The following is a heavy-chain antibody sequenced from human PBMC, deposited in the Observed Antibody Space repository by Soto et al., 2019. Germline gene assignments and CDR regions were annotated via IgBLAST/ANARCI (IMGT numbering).Heavy chain of an antibody. CDR1: GFTFSSYC. J-gene: IGHJ4*02. D-gene: IGHD2-21*02. V-gene: IGHV3-30*18. Sequence: GGSLRLSCAASGFTFSSYCMHWVRQAPGKGLEWVAVISYDGSNKYYADSVKGRFTISRDNSKNTLYLQMNSLRAEDTAVYYCAKEQHMQLPGDCYAFDYWGQGTLVTVSS. CDR2: ISYDGSNK. CDR3: AKEQHMQLPGDCYAFDY.